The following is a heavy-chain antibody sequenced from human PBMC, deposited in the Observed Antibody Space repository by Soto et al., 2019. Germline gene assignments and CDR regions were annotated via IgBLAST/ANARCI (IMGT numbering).Heavy chain of an antibody. CDR3: ARSSGDFWSGGYFDY. V-gene: IGHV4-39*01. J-gene: IGHJ4*02. D-gene: IGHD3-3*01. CDR1: GGSISSSSYY. Sequence: QLQLQESGPGLVKPSETLSLTCTVSGGSISSSSYYWGWIRQPPGKGLEWIGSIYYSGSTYYNPSLKSRVTISVDTSKNQFSLKLSSVTAADTAVYYCARSSGDFWSGGYFDYCGQGTLVTVSS. CDR2: IYYSGST.